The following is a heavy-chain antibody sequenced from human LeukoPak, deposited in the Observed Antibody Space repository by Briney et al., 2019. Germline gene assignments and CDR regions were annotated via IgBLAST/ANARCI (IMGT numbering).Heavy chain of an antibody. D-gene: IGHD5-12*01. CDR3: ARDLYSPMSGYSGYGS. J-gene: IGHJ5*02. CDR1: GYTFTSYG. V-gene: IGHV1-18*01. Sequence: GASVKVSCKASGYTFTSYGISWVRQAPGQGLEWMGWISAYNGNTNYAQKLQGRVTMTTDTSTSTAYMELRSLRSDDTAVYCCARDLYSPMSGYSGYGSWGQGTLVTVSS. CDR2: ISAYNGNT.